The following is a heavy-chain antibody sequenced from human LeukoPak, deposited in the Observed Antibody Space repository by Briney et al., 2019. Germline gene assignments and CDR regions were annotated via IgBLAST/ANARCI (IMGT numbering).Heavy chain of an antibody. CDR3: ARLGSTFDI. Sequence: SETLSLTCTVSGGSISSYYWTWIRQPPAKGLEWIGYIFYSGGSNYNPSLKSRVTLSVDTSKNHFSLKLSSVSAADTAVYYCARLGSTFDIWGQGTMVTVSS. CDR1: GGSISSYY. D-gene: IGHD2-2*01. J-gene: IGHJ3*02. CDR2: IFYSGGS. V-gene: IGHV4-59*08.